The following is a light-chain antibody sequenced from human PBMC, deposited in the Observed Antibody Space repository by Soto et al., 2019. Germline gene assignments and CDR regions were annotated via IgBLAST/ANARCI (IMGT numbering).Light chain of an antibody. CDR1: QSIRSY. CDR2: GAS. V-gene: IGKV3-20*01. J-gene: IGKJ1*01. Sequence: EIVMTQSPATLSVSPGERATLSCRASQSIRSYLAGYQQNPGQAPRLLMYGASNRASGIPDRFSGSGSGTDFTLTISRLEPEDFAVYYCQQYGSSPRTFGQGTKVDI. CDR3: QQYGSSPRT.